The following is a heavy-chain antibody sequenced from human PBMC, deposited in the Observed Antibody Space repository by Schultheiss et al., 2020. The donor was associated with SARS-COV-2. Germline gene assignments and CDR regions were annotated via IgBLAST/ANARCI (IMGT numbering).Heavy chain of an antibody. V-gene: IGHV3-74*01. Sequence: GGSLRLSCAASGFTFDDYAMHWVRQAPGKGLVWVSRINSDGSSTSYADSVKGRFTISRDNAKNTLYLQMNSLRAEDTAVYYCASSPAFWSGWYWYFDLWGRGTLVTVSS. J-gene: IGHJ2*01. D-gene: IGHD3-3*01. CDR1: GFTFDDYA. CDR3: ASSPAFWSGWYWYFDL. CDR2: INSDGSST.